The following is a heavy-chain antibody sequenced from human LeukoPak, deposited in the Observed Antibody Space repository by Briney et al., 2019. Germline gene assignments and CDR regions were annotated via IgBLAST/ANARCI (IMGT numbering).Heavy chain of an antibody. J-gene: IGHJ3*02. CDR1: GGSISSYY. CDR3: ARGRTDFWSGPGAFDI. CDR2: IYTSGST. Sequence: SETLSLTCTVSGGSISSYYWSWIRQPAGKGLEWIGRIYTSGSTNYNPSLKSRVTMSADTSKNQFSLKLSSVTAADTAVYYCARGRTDFWSGPGAFDIWGQGTMVTVSS. D-gene: IGHD3-3*01. V-gene: IGHV4-4*07.